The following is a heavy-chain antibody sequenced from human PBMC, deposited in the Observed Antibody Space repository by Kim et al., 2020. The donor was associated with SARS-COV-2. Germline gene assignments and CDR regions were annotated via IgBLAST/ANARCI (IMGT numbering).Heavy chain of an antibody. Sequence: GGSLRLSCATSGFMFRSYGMFWVRQAPGKGLEWLAVIWYDGSNEYYGDSVKGRFTISRDNSKNTLYLQMNSLRGEDTAVYYCARRANSSNRFDPCGQGTLVTVSS. CDR2: IWYDGSNE. D-gene: IGHD4-4*01. CDR3: ARRANSSNRFDP. CDR1: GFMFRSYG. V-gene: IGHV3-33*07. J-gene: IGHJ5*02.